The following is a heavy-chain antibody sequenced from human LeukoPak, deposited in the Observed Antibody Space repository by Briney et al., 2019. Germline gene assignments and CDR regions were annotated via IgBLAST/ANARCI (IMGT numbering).Heavy chain of an antibody. Sequence: SETLSLTCTVSGDSISGQTYSWGWVRQPPGKGLEWIGYLYHTENTYYNPSLKSRATISVDTSKVQFSLRLSSVTAADTGVYYCVRYRSGSNRFDYWGQGTLVTVSS. CDR1: GDSISGQTYS. D-gene: IGHD6-19*01. CDR3: VRYRSGSNRFDY. J-gene: IGHJ4*02. V-gene: IGHV4-39*01. CDR2: LYHTENT.